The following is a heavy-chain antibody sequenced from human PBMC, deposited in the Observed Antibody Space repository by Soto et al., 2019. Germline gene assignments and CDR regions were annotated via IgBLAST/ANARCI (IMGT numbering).Heavy chain of an antibody. CDR2: ISYDGSNK. V-gene: IGHV3-30-3*01. CDR3: ARDLSDIVATAGVY. D-gene: IGHD5-12*01. CDR1: GFTFSSYA. Sequence: PGESLRLSCAASGFTFSSYAMHWVRQAPGKGLEWVAVISYDGSNKYYADSVKGRFTISRDNSKNTLYLQMNSLRAEGTAVYYCARDLSDIVATAGVYWGQGTLVTVSS. J-gene: IGHJ4*02.